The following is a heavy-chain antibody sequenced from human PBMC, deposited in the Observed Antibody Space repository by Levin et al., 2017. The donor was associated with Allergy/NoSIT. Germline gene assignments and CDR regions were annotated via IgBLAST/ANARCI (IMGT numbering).Heavy chain of an antibody. J-gene: IGHJ4*02. CDR3: ARSPDCTTTSCFSLFDY. CDR2: IYHNGIT. D-gene: IGHD2-2*01. V-gene: IGHV4-30-4*01. Sequence: ASETLSLTCTVSGASVSGADYYWSWIRQPPGKGLEWIGYIYHNGITYYSPSLKSRLTISVDTSKNHFSLNLNSVTAADTAVYYCARSPDCTTTSCFSLFDYWGQGTLVTVSS. CDR1: GASVSGADYY.